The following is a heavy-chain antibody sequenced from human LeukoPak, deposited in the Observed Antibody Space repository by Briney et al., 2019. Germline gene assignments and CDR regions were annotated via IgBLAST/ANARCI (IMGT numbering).Heavy chain of an antibody. V-gene: IGHV3-23*01. J-gene: IGHJ4*02. CDR2: MSGSSGRT. CDR1: GFTFSSYA. CDR3: AKWGCSGSSCYPFAY. Sequence: GGSLRLSCAASGFTFSSYAMSWVRQAPGKGLEWVSAMSGSSGRTYYADSVKGRFTISRDNSKNTLYVQMNSLRADDTAVYYCAKWGCSGSSCYPFAYWGQGTLVTVSS. D-gene: IGHD2-15*01.